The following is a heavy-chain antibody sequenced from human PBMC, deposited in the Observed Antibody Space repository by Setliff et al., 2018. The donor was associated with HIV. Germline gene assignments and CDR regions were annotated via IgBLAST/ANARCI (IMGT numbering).Heavy chain of an antibody. Sequence: ASVKVSCKASGYTFTNYAMHWARQAPGQRPEWMGWINAGNGNTKYSQNFHARVTITRDTSASTAYMELNSLRSEDTAVYYCARRGRFTGGYSYGSDYFDHWGQGTLVTVSS. CDR2: INAGNGNT. D-gene: IGHD5-18*01. CDR3: ARRGRFTGGYSYGSDYFDH. CDR1: GYTFTNYA. V-gene: IGHV1-3*01. J-gene: IGHJ4*02.